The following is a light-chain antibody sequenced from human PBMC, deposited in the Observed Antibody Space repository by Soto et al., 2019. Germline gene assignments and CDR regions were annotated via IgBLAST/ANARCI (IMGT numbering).Light chain of an antibody. CDR1: QGIRND. CDR3: LQHSTYPLT. J-gene: IGKJ1*01. V-gene: IGKV1-17*01. CDR2: AAS. Sequence: DIPMTQFPSSLSASVGDRVTITCQASQGIRNDLAWYQQKPGKAPKRLIYAASSLQSGVPSRFSGSGSGTEFTLAISSLQPEDFATFYCLQHSTYPLTFGQGTKVEIK.